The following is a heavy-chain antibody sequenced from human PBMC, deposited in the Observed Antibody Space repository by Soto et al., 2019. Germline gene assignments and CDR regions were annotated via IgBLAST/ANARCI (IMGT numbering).Heavy chain of an antibody. Sequence: EMYLVESGGGLVQTGGSLRLSCVISQSAEATVRRDWMNWVRQAPGKGLEWVAHINQDGSEKHYLDSVKGRYTISRDNANNSLYLQMNSLGAGDAAMYDCSGGVGDAFWGQGTLVSVSS. D-gene: IGHD1-26*01. CDR2: INQDGSEK. J-gene: IGHJ4*02. CDR1: QSAEATVRRDW. CDR3: SGGVGDAF. V-gene: IGHV3-7*04.